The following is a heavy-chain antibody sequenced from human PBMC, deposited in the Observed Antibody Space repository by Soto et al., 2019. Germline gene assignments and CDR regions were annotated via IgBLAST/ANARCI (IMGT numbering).Heavy chain of an antibody. V-gene: IGHV3-33*01. D-gene: IGHD4-17*01. CDR2: IWYDGSNK. CDR1: GFTFSSYG. CDR3: ARDLSGDYGALDT. Sequence: GGSLRLSCAASGFTFSSYGMHWARQGPGKGLEWVAVIWYDGSNKVYEDSVKGRFTISKDNSKNTLYLQMNSLRAEDTAVYYCARDLSGDYGALDTWGQGTMVTVS. J-gene: IGHJ3*02.